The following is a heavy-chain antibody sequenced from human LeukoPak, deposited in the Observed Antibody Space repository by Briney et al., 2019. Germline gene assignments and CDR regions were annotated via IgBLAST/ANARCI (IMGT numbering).Heavy chain of an antibody. D-gene: IGHD3-3*01. V-gene: IGHV3-23*01. Sequence: GGSLRLSCAASGFTFSRYAMSWVRQAPGKGLEWVSVISGSGGSTYYADSVKGRFTISRDNSKSTLYLQMNSLRAEDTAVYYCATSEFWSGFNYFDHWGQGTLVTVSS. CDR1: GFTFSRYA. J-gene: IGHJ4*02. CDR3: ATSEFWSGFNYFDH. CDR2: ISGSGGST.